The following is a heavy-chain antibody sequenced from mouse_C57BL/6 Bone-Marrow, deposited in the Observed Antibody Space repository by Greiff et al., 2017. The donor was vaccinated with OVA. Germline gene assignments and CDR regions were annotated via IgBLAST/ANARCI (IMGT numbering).Heavy chain of an antibody. J-gene: IGHJ3*01. Sequence: EVKLVESGGDLVKPGGSLKLSCAASGFTFSSYGMSWVRQTPDQRLEWVATISSGGSYTYYPDSVKGRFTISRDNAKNTLYLQMSSVKSEDTAMYDCASPSITTVVDSWFAYWGQGTLVTVSA. CDR3: ASPSITTVVDSWFAY. D-gene: IGHD1-1*01. CDR1: GFTFSSYG. V-gene: IGHV5-6*01. CDR2: ISSGGSYT.